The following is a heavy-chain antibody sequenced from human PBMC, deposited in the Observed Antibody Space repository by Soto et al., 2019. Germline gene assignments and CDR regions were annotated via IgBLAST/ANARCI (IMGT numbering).Heavy chain of an antibody. CDR2: IIPLLDIA. V-gene: IGHV1-69*04. D-gene: IGHD5-12*01. Sequence: SVKVSCKASGGTFSNDIITWVRQAPGQGLEWMGRIIPLLDIANYAQKFQGRVTITADKSTSTAYMELNSPRSEDTAVYYCVGDSPIGSTYSGYDGIDYWGQGTLVTVSS. CDR1: GGTFSNDI. CDR3: VGDSPIGSTYSGYDGIDY. J-gene: IGHJ4*02.